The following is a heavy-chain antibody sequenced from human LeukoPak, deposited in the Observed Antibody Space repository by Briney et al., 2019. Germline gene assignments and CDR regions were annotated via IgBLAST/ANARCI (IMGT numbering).Heavy chain of an antibody. V-gene: IGHV4-38-2*01. D-gene: IGHD3-10*01. CDR3: ASGGGITMVRGVINN. CDR1: GYSIRSGYY. CDR2: IYHSGTT. Sequence: SETLSLTCAVSGYSIRSGYYWGWIRQPPGKGLECIGSIYHSGTTYYIPSLKSRVTISVDTSKNQSSLKLSSVTAADTAVYYCASGGGITMVRGVINNWGQGTLVTVSS. J-gene: IGHJ4*02.